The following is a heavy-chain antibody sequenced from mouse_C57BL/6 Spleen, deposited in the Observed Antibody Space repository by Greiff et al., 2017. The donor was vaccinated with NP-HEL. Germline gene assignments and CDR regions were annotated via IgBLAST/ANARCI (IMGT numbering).Heavy chain of an antibody. CDR2: ISGGGGNT. CDR1: GFTFSSYT. D-gene: IGHD1-1*01. J-gene: IGHJ2*01. Sequence: DVKLVESGGGLVKPGGSLKLSCAASGFTFSSYTMSWVRQTPEKRLEWVATISGGGGNTYYPDSVKGRFTISRDNAKNTLYLQMSSLRSEDTALYYCASLYYYGSSYYFDYWGQGTTLTVSS. CDR3: ASLYYYGSSYYFDY. V-gene: IGHV5-9*01.